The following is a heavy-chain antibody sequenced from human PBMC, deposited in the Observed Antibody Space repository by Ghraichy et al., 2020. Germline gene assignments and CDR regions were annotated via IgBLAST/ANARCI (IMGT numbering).Heavy chain of an antibody. D-gene: IGHD1-26*01. CDR3: ATSFSARVFYFDY. V-gene: IGHV4-59*01. CDR1: GGSISSYY. J-gene: IGHJ4*02. CDR2: IYYSGST. Sequence: SLTCTVSGGSISSYYWSWIRQPPGKGLEWIGYIYYSGSTNYNPSLKSRVTISVDTSKNQFSLKLSSVTAADTAVYYCATSFSARVFYFDYWGQGTLVTVSS.